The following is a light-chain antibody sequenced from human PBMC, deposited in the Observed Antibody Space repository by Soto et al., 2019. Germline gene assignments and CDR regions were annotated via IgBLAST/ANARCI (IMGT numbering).Light chain of an antibody. CDR1: DSDVGGYNY. V-gene: IGLV2-14*01. CDR3: SSFTNNNTPHVV. CDR2: GVY. Sequence: QSALTQPASVSGSPGQSITISCTGTDSDVGGYNYVSWYQQRPGKAPKLMIYGVYNRPSGVSNRFSGSKSGNTASLTISGLQAEDEADYYCSSFTNNNTPHVVFGGGTKLTVL. J-gene: IGLJ2*01.